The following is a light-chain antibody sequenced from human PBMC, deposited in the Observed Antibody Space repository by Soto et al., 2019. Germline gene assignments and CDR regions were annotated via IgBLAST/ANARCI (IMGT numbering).Light chain of an antibody. CDR3: QKFGSSPLFT. CDR2: GAS. V-gene: IGKV3-20*01. J-gene: IGKJ3*01. CDR1: QSVSSSY. Sequence: EIVLTQSPGTLSLSPGERATLSCRASQSVSSSYLAWYQQKPGQAPSLLIYGASSRATGIPDRFSGSGSGTDFTLTISRLEPEDGAVYYCQKFGSSPLFTFGPGTKVDVK.